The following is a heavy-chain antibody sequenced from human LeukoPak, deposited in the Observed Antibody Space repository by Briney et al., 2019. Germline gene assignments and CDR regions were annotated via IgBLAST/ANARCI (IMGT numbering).Heavy chain of an antibody. CDR2: IIPIFGTA. V-gene: IGHV1-69*13. CDR1: GGTFSSYA. J-gene: IGHJ4*02. CDR3: ARETSYGDSGYYPY. Sequence: ASVKVSCKASGGTFSSYAISWVRQAPGQGLEWMGGIIPIFGTANYAQKFQGRVTITADESTSTAYMELSSLRSEGTAVYYCARETSYGDSGYYPYWGQGTLVTVSS. D-gene: IGHD3-22*01.